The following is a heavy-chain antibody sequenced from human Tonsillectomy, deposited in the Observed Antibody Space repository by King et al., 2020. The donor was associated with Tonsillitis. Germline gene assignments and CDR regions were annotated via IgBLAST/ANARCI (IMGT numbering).Heavy chain of an antibody. D-gene: IGHD6-19*01. CDR2: LSGGGGST. CDR1: GFTFSSYA. CDR3: AKGHSSGWYPYYYYFGMDV. J-gene: IGHJ6*02. V-gene: IGHV3-23*04. Sequence: VQLVESGGGLVQPGGSLRLSCAASGFTFSSYAMSWVRQAPGKGLEWVSHLSGGGGSTYYADSVKGRFTISRDNSKNTLYLQMSSLRAEDTALYYCAKGHSSGWYPYYYYFGMDVWGQGTTVTVSS.